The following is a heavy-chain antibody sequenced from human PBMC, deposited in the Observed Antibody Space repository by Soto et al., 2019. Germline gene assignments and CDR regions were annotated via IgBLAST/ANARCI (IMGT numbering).Heavy chain of an antibody. CDR1: GGTFSSYA. Sequence: QVQLVQSGAEVKKPGSSVKVSCKASGGTFSSYAISWVRQAPGQGLEWMGGIIPIFGTANSAQKFQGRVTITADESTSTAYMELSSLRSEDTAVYDCARGGGAARPYSRGFDPWGQGTLFTVSS. CDR2: IIPIFGTA. CDR3: ARGGGAARPYSRGFDP. D-gene: IGHD6-6*01. J-gene: IGHJ5*02. V-gene: IGHV1-69*01.